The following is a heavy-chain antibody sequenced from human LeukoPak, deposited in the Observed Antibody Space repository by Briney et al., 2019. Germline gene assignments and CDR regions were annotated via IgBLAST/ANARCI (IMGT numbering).Heavy chain of an antibody. CDR2: ISYDGSNK. CDR1: EFTFSSYG. CDR3: AREELGMVYFDY. D-gene: IGHD7-27*01. V-gene: IGHV3-30*19. J-gene: IGHJ4*02. Sequence: GGSLRLSCAASEFTFSSYGMHWVRQAPGKGLEWVAVISYDGSNKYYADSVKGRFTISRDNSKNTLYLQMNSLRAEDTAVYYCAREELGMVYFDYWGQGTLVTVSS.